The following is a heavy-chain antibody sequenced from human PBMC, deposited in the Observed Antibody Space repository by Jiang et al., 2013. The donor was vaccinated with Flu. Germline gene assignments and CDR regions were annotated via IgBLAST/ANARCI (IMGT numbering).Heavy chain of an antibody. CDR1: GGSISTNSYY. CDR3: ARDSGWYNY. V-gene: IGHV4-61*01. J-gene: IGHJ4*02. Sequence: PGLVKPSETLSLTCTVSGGSISTNSYYWGWIRQPPGKGLEWIGYIYYSGSTIHNPSLKSRVTISVDTSKNQFSLKLSSVTAADTAVYYCARDSGWYNYWGQGTLVTVSS. CDR2: IYYSGST. D-gene: IGHD6-13*01.